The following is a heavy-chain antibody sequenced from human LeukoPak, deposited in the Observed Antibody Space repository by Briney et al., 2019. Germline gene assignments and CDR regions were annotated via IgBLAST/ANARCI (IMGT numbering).Heavy chain of an antibody. D-gene: IGHD3-22*01. CDR1: GGSISSSSYY. V-gene: IGHV4-39*07. J-gene: IGHJ4*02. CDR2: IYYSGST. CDR3: ARDVGYYDSSGSGFDY. Sequence: PSETLSLTCTVSGGSISSSSYYWGWIRQPPGKGLEWIGSIYYSGSTYYNPSLKSRVTISVDTSKNQFSLELSSVTAADTAVYYCARDVGYYDSSGSGFDYWGQGTLVTVSS.